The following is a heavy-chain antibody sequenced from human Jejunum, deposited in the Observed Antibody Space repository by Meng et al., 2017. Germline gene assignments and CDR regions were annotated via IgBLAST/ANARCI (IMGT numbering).Heavy chain of an antibody. J-gene: IGHJ4*01. D-gene: IGHD1-1*01. V-gene: IGHV3-74*01. CDR3: ARDNDWVVWDY. Sequence: ESLKISCAASGFPFSTYSMHWVRQAPGKGLVWVSQIKPDGNTISYADSVRGRFTISRDNAKSTLYLEMNSLRAEDAAVYYCARDNDWVVWDYWGRGTLVTVSS. CDR2: IKPDGNTI. CDR1: GFPFSTYS.